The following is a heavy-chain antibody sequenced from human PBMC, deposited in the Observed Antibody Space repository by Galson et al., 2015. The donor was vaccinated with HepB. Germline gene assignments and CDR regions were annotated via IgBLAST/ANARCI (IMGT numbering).Heavy chain of an antibody. CDR1: GLTFSDYD. CDR2: ISSNGGTQ. CDR3: AKDISITSGWYDGLDH. D-gene: IGHD6-19*01. V-gene: IGHV3-30*18. Sequence: SLRLSCAVSGLTFSDYDMHWVRQAPGKGLEWVALISSNGGTQYYGDSVKGRFTVSRDNFDNTLYLQMSGLRPKDTAVYYCAKDISITSGWYDGLDHWGQGTLVTVSS. J-gene: IGHJ4*02.